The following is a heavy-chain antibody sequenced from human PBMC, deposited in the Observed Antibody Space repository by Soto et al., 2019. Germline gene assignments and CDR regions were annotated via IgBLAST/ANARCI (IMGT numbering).Heavy chain of an antibody. J-gene: IGHJ6*02. CDR3: TKAIPDYGDGMDV. Sequence: EEHLLESGGGLVQPGGSLRLSCAASGFTFKNYAMSWVRQAPGKGLEWVSSIAGTGGTTYYADSVKGRFAISRDNSKNTLYLQMNSLRAEDKALYYCTKAIPDYGDGMDVWGQGTTVTVSS. CDR1: GFTFKNYA. CDR2: IAGTGGTT. D-gene: IGHD4-17*01. V-gene: IGHV3-23*01.